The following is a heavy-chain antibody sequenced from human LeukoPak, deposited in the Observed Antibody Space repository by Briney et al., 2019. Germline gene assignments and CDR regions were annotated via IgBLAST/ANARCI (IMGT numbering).Heavy chain of an antibody. Sequence: GASVKVSCKASGYTFTGYYMHWVRQAPGQGLEWMGWINPNSGGTNYAQKFQGRVTMTRDTSISTAYMELSRLRSDDTAVYYCATDLGGWYRSAFDIWGQGTMVTVSS. CDR2: INPNSGGT. CDR1: GYTFTGYY. D-gene: IGHD6-19*01. V-gene: IGHV1-2*02. J-gene: IGHJ3*02. CDR3: ATDLGGWYRSAFDI.